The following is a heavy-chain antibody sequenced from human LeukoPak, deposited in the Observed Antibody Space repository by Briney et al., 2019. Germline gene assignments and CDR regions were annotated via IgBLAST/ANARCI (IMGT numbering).Heavy chain of an antibody. CDR3: AREDVRSAAGDAFDI. D-gene: IGHD2-2*01. J-gene: IGHJ3*02. CDR2: IWYDGSSK. Sequence: PGGSLRLSCAASGFTFSNYAMHWVRQAPGKGLEWVALIWYDGSSKYYADSVKGRFTISRDNSKNTLYLQMNSLRAEDTAVYYCAREDVRSAAGDAFDIWGQGTMVTVSS. CDR1: GFTFSNYA. V-gene: IGHV3-33*01.